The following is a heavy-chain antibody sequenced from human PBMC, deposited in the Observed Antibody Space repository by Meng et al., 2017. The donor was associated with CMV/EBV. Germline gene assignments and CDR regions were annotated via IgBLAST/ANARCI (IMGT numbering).Heavy chain of an antibody. D-gene: IGHD7-27*01. CDR1: GFTFSSYG. CDR3: AREISGSALDY. V-gene: IGHV3-33*01. J-gene: IGHJ4*02. CDR2: IWYDGSNK. Sequence: LSCAASGFTFSSYGMHGVRQAPGKGLEWVAVIWYDGSNKYYADSVKGRFTISRDNSKNTVYLQMNSLRAEDTAVYYCAREISGSALDYWGQGTLVTVSS.